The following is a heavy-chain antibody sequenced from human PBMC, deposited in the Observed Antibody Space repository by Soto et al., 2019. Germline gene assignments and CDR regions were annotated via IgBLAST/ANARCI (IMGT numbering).Heavy chain of an antibody. CDR2: IWYDGSNK. V-gene: IGHV3-33*01. Sequence: QVQLVESGGGVVQPGRSLRLSCAASGFTFSSYGMHWVRQAPGKGLEWVAVIWYDGSNKYYADSVKGRFTISRDNSKNTLYQQMNRLRAEDTAVYYCARDRAHYDILPGYSYYFDYWGQGTLVTVSS. CDR3: ARDRAHYDILPGYSYYFDY. J-gene: IGHJ4*02. CDR1: GFTFSSYG. D-gene: IGHD3-9*01.